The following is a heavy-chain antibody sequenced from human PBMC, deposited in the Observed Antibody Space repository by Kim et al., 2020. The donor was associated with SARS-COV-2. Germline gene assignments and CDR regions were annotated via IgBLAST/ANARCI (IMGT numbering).Heavy chain of an antibody. V-gene: IGHV4-31*03. D-gene: IGHD3-3*01. CDR3: ARAHRTIFGVVEYMDV. CDR1: GGSISSGGYY. J-gene: IGHJ6*02. Sequence: SETLSLTCTVSGGSISSGGYYWSWIRQHPGKGLEWIGYIYYSGSTYYNPSLKSRVTMSVDTSKNQFSLKLSSVTAADTAVYYCARAHRTIFGVVEYMDVWGQGTTVIVSS. CDR2: IYYSGST.